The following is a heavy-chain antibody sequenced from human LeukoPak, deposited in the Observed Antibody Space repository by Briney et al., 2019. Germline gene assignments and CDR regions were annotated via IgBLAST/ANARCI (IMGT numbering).Heavy chain of an antibody. V-gene: IGHV3-33*06. D-gene: IGHD7-27*01. J-gene: IGHJ6*03. CDR2: VRYDGGTQ. CDR3: AKAPATGEGYYFYYMDV. Sequence: GGSLRLSCAASGFTFSGYGMHWVRQGPGKGLQWVAVVRYDGGTQYYTDSVKGRFTISRDNSKNTLYLQMNSLGADDTAVYYCAKAPATGEGYYFYYMDVWGKGTTVTVSS. CDR1: GFTFSGYG.